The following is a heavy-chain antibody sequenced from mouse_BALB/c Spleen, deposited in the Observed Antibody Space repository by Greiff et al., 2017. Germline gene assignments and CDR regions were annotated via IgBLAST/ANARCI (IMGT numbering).Heavy chain of an antibody. Sequence: EVKLLESGPGLVKPSQSLSLTCTVTGYSITSDYAWYWIRQFPGNKLGWGGYISYSGSTSYNPSLKSRTSITRDTSKNQFFLQLNSVTTEDTATYYCATSYRYDKAYWGQGTLVTVSA. CDR2: ISYSGST. CDR1: GYSITSDYA. V-gene: IGHV3-2*02. D-gene: IGHD2-14*01. CDR3: ATSYRYDKAY. J-gene: IGHJ3*01.